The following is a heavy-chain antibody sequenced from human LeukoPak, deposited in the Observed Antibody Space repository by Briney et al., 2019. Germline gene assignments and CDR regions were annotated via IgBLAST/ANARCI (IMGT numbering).Heavy chain of an antibody. D-gene: IGHD2-2*01. CDR1: GGTFSSYA. V-gene: IGHV1-69*13. Sequence: SVKVSCKASGGTFSSYAISWVRQAPGQGLEWMGGIVPIFGTANYAQKFQGRVTITADESTSTAYMELSSLRSEDTAVYYCARSYCSSTSCSRSPNWFDPWGQGTLVTVSS. J-gene: IGHJ5*02. CDR3: ARSYCSSTSCSRSPNWFDP. CDR2: IVPIFGTA.